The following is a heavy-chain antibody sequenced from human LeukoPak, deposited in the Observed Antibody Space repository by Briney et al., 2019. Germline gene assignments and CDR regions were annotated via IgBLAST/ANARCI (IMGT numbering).Heavy chain of an antibody. Sequence: PGGSLRLSCAASGFTFDDYAMHWVRHAPGKGLEWVSGISWNSGSIGYADSVKGRFTISRDNAKNSLYLQMNSLRAEDTALYYCAKDISDWGSGYFDYWGQGTLVTVSS. CDR3: AKDISDWGSGYFDY. D-gene: IGHD3/OR15-3a*01. CDR1: GFTFDDYA. J-gene: IGHJ4*02. CDR2: ISWNSGSI. V-gene: IGHV3-9*01.